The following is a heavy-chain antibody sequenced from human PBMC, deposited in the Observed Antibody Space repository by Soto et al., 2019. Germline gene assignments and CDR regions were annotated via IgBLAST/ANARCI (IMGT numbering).Heavy chain of an antibody. CDR3: ARDRLRGYDSSGFYS. CDR1: GYSFSSYG. CDR2: IKTYNGNR. D-gene: IGHD3-22*01. V-gene: IGHV1-18*01. Sequence: QVQLVQSGAELRKPGASVKVSCKASGYSFSSYGINWVRQAPGQGLEWMGWIKTYNGNRNHAQKFEDRVTMTTATYTNTVYMELRSLKSDDTAIYYCARDRLRGYDSSGFYSLGQGNLVTVSS. J-gene: IGHJ4*02.